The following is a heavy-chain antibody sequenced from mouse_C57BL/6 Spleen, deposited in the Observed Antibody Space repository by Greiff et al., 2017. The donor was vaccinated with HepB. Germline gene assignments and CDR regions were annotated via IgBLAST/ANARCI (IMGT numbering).Heavy chain of an antibody. CDR3: ARLYGYSYYYAMDY. D-gene: IGHD2-2*01. CDR2: IYPGSGST. CDR1: GYTFTSYW. V-gene: IGHV1-55*01. J-gene: IGHJ4*01. Sequence: QVQLQQPGAELVKPGASVKMSCKASGYTFTSYWITWVKQRPGQGLEWIGDIYPGSGSTNYNEKFKSKATLTVDPSASTAYMQLSSLTSEDSAVYYCARLYGYSYYYAMDYWGQGTSVTVSS.